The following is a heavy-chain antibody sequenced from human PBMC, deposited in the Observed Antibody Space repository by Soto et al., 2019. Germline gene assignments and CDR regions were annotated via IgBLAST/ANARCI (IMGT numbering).Heavy chain of an antibody. D-gene: IGHD1-1*01. Sequence: ASVKVSCKASGGTFSSYAISWVRQAPGQGLEWMGGIIPIFGTANYAQKFQGRVTITADESTSTAYMELSSLRSEDTAVYYCARASNVERPRAFDIWGQGTMVTVSS. CDR1: GGTFSSYA. V-gene: IGHV1-69*13. J-gene: IGHJ3*02. CDR3: ARASNVERPRAFDI. CDR2: IIPIFGTA.